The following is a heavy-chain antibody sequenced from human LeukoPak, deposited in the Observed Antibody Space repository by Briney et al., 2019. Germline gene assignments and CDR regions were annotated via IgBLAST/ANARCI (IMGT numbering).Heavy chain of an antibody. CDR2: IYTSGST. CDR1: GGSISSGSYY. J-gene: IGHJ6*03. Sequence: SETLSLTCTVSGGSISSGSYYWSWIRQPAGKGLEWIGRIYTSGSTNYNPSLKSRVTISVDTPKNQFSLKLSSVTAADTAVYYCARRVTVTRYYYYMDVWGKGTTVTVSS. V-gene: IGHV4-61*02. D-gene: IGHD4-11*01. CDR3: ARRVTVTRYYYYMDV.